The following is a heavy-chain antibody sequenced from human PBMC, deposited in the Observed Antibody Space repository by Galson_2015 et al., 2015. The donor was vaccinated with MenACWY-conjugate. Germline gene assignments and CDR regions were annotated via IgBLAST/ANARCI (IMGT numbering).Heavy chain of an antibody. CDR2: ISSSSSYT. V-gene: IGHV3-11*06. CDR3: ARDMVNDSSGYYYYYYGMDV. D-gene: IGHD3-22*01. Sequence: SLRLSCAASGFTFSSYAMSWIRQAPGKGLEWVSYISSSSSYTNYADSVKGRFTISRDNAKNSLYLQMNSLRAEDTAVYYCARDMVNDSSGYYYYYYGMDVWGQGTTVTVSS. CDR1: GFTFSSYA. J-gene: IGHJ6*02.